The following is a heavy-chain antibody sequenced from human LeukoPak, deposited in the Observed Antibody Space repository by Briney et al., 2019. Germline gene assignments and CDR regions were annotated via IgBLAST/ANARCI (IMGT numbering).Heavy chain of an antibody. V-gene: IGHV4-30-4*01. CDR2: IYYSGST. J-gene: IGHJ4*02. CDR1: GGSISSGDYY. CDR3: AGMYGSGSYYIDY. D-gene: IGHD3-10*01. Sequence: XQTXSLTCTVSGGSISSGDYYWSWIRQPPGKGLEXXGYIYYSGSTYYNPSLKSRVTISVDTSKNQFSLKLSSVTAADTAVYYRAGMYGSGSYYIDYWGQGTLVTVSS.